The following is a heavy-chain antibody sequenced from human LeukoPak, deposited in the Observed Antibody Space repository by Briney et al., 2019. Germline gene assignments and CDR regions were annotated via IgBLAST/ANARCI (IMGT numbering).Heavy chain of an antibody. CDR1: GGSISTSRYY. V-gene: IGHV4-39*01. D-gene: IGHD7-27*01. J-gene: IGHJ4*02. CDR2: VYYSGST. CDR3: ASRGLTGYFDY. Sequence: KPSETLSLTRTVSGGSISTSRYYWGWIRQPPGKGLEWIGSVYYSGSTYYNPSLKSRVTISVDTSKNQFSLKLSSVTAADTAVFYCASRGLTGYFDYWGQGALVTVSS.